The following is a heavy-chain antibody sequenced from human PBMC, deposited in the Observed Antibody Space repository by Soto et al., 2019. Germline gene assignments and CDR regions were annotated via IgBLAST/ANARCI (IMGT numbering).Heavy chain of an antibody. CDR3: ARAARPSREGLDY. J-gene: IGHJ4*02. CDR2: IYYSGST. D-gene: IGHD6-6*01. CDR1: GGSISSSSYY. Sequence: QLQLQESGPGLVKPSETLSLTCTVSGGSISSSSYYWGWIRQPPGKGLEWIGSIYYSGSTYYNPSLKSRVTISVDTSKNQFSLKLSSVTAADTAVYYCARAARPSREGLDYWGQGTLVTVSS. V-gene: IGHV4-39*01.